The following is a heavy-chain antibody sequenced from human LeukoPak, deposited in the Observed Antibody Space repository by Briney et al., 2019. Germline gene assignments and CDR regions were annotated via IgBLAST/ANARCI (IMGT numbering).Heavy chain of an antibody. J-gene: IGHJ4*02. D-gene: IGHD6-19*01. CDR1: GFTFSSCG. V-gene: IGHV3-33*01. CDR2: IWYDGSNK. Sequence: GGSLRLSCAASGFTFSSCGTHWVRQAPGKGLEWVAVIWYDGSNKYYADSVKGRFTISRDNSKNRLYLQMNSLRAEDTAVYYCARGPGYSSGWFVGTTGYWGQGTLVTVSS. CDR3: ARGPGYSSGWFVGTTGY.